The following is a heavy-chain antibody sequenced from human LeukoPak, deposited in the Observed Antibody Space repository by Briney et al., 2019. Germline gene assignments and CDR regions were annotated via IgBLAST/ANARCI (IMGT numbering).Heavy chain of an antibody. J-gene: IGHJ3*02. CDR3: ARIKQLFEDAFDI. CDR1: GDTFTSYD. V-gene: IGHV1-8*03. CDR2: MNPNTGNT. Sequence: WASVKVSCKASGDTFTSYDINWVRQATGQGLEWMGWMNPNTGNTGYAQKFQGRVTITRNTSISTAYMELSSLRSEDTAVYYCARIKQLFEDAFDIWGQGTMVTVSS. D-gene: IGHD3-10*02.